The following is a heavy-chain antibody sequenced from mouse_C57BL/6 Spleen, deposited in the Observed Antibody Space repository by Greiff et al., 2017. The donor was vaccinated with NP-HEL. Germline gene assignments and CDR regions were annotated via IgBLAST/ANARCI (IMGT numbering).Heavy chain of an antibody. J-gene: IGHJ2*01. CDR3: ARYNYYGRGGFDY. D-gene: IGHD1-1*01. CDR1: GFTFTDYY. V-gene: IGHV7-3*01. Sequence: EVKLMESGGGLVQPGGSLSLSCAASGFTFTDYYMSWVRQPPGKALEWLGFIRHKANGYTTEYSASVKGRFTISRENSQSILYLQMNALRAEDSATYYCARYNYYGRGGFDYWGQGTTLTVSS. CDR2: IRHKANGYTT.